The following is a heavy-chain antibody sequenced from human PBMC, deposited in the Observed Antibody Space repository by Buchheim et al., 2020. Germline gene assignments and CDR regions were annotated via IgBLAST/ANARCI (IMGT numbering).Heavy chain of an antibody. J-gene: IGHJ6*02. CDR1: GGSISSSSYY. CDR3: ARNQVITGYYYYGMDV. V-gene: IGHV4-39*01. CDR2: IYYSGST. D-gene: IGHD3-22*01. Sequence: QLQLQESGPGLVKPSETLSLTCTVSGGSISSSSYYWGWIRQPPGKGLEWIGSIYYSGSTYYNPSLKSRVTISVDTSKNQFSLKLSSVTAADTAVYYCARNQVITGYYYYGMDVWGQGTT.